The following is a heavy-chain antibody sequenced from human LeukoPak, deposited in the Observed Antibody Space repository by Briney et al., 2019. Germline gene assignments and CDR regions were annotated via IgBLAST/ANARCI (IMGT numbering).Heavy chain of an antibody. Sequence: SETLSLTCTVSGGSISNYYWSWIRQSPGQGLEWIGYVHYSGSTKYNPSLKSRVTISVDTSRNQFSLNLSSVTAADTAVYYCARHLSGYDYPLDYWGQGTLVTVSS. CDR3: ARHLSGYDYPLDY. V-gene: IGHV4-59*08. CDR2: VHYSGST. J-gene: IGHJ4*02. CDR1: GGSISNYY. D-gene: IGHD5-12*01.